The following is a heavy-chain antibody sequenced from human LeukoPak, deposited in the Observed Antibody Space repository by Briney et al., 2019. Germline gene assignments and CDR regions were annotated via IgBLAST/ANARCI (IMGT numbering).Heavy chain of an antibody. CDR3: AREDYYDSGSNDY. V-gene: IGHV1-8*02. D-gene: IGHD3-22*01. CDR2: MNPNSGNT. CDR1: GYIFTSYD. J-gene: IGHJ4*02. Sequence: ASVKVSCKASGYIFTSYDINWVRPATGQGLEWMGWMNPNSGNTAYAQKFQGRVTITRNTSISTAYMELSSLRSEDTAVYYCAREDYYDSGSNDYWGQGTLVTVSS.